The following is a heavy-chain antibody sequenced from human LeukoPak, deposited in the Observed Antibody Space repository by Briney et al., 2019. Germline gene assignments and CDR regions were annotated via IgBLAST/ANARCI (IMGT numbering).Heavy chain of an antibody. Sequence: SVKVSCKASGGTFGSYAISWVRQAPGQGLEWMGGITPIFGTAKYLQKFQGRVTITADESTSTAYMELSRLRFEDTAIYYCARASSDDTAMATPFAYWGQGTLVTVSS. CDR2: ITPIFGTA. D-gene: IGHD5-18*01. J-gene: IGHJ4*02. CDR1: GGTFGSYA. CDR3: ARASSDDTAMATPFAY. V-gene: IGHV1-69*13.